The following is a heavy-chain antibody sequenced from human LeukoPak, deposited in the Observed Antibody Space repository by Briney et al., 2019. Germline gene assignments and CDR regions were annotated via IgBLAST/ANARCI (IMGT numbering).Heavy chain of an antibody. J-gene: IGHJ4*02. Sequence: SVKVSCKASGYTFSSYAISWVRQAPGQGLEWMGGIIPIFGTANYAQKFQGRVTITADESTSTAYMELSSLRSEDTAVYYCARSPDGYNRQGFDYWGQGTLVTVSS. CDR1: GYTFSSYA. CDR3: ARSPDGYNRQGFDY. CDR2: IIPIFGTA. V-gene: IGHV1-69*13. D-gene: IGHD5-24*01.